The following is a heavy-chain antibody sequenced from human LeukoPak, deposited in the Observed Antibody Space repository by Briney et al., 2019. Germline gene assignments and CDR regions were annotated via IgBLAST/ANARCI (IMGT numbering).Heavy chain of an antibody. CDR2: LSDTGGAT. D-gene: IGHD1-26*01. CDR1: GFTMRSYS. CDR3: AKDLGRYRNNFFDY. Sequence: GGSLRLSCVASGFTMRSYSMSWVSQAPGKGLEWVSTLSDTGGATYYADSVKGRFTISRDDSKNTLYLQMNSLRADDTAVYYCAKDLGRYRNNFFDYWGQGNLVTVSS. J-gene: IGHJ4*02. V-gene: IGHV3-23*01.